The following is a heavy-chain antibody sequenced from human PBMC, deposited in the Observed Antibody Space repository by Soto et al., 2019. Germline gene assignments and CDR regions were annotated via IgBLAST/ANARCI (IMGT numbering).Heavy chain of an antibody. CDR1: GGTFSSYA. J-gene: IGHJ4*02. CDR3: ATSGYSGYDSGYFDY. D-gene: IGHD5-12*01. V-gene: IGHV1-69*13. Sequence: SVKVSCKASGGTFSSYAISWVRQAPGQGLEWMGGIIPIFGTANYAQKFQGRVTITADESTSTAYMELSSLRSEDTAVYYCATSGYSGYDSGYFDYWGQGTLVTVSS. CDR2: IIPIFGTA.